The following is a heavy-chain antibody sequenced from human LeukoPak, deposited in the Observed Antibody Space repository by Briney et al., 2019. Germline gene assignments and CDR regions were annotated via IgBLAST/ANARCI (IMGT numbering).Heavy chain of an antibody. D-gene: IGHD4-17*01. CDR3: ARVVNDYGDSNWFDP. J-gene: IGHJ5*02. CDR1: GYSISSGYY. CDR2: IYHSGST. Sequence: SETLSLTCTVSGYSISSGYYWGWIRQPPGKGLEWIGSIYHSGSTYYNPSLKSRVTISVDTSKNQFSLKLSSVTAADTAVYYCARVVNDYGDSNWFDPWGQGTLVTVSS. V-gene: IGHV4-38-2*02.